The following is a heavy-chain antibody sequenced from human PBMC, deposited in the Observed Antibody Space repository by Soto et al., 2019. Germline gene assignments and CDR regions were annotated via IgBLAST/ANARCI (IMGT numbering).Heavy chain of an antibody. V-gene: IGHV1-24*01. CDR2: FDPEDGET. J-gene: IGHJ6*02. CDR3: ATRIPRQKYYYYGMDV. D-gene: IGHD2-15*01. CDR1: GYTLTELS. Sequence: GASVKVSCKVSGYTLTELSMHWVRQAPGKGLEWMGGFDPEDGETIYAQKFQGRVTMTEDTSTDTAYMELSILRSEDTSVFYCATRIPRQKYYYYGMDVWGQGTTVTVSS.